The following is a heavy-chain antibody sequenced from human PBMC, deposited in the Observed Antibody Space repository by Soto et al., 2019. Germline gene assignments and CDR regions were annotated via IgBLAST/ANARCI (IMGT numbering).Heavy chain of an antibody. V-gene: IGHV1-69*13. D-gene: IGHD3-22*01. CDR2: IIPVFGTT. J-gene: IGHJ3*02. CDR1: GGTFSSYG. Sequence: ASVKVSCKAFGGTFSSYGVSWVRQAPGQGLEWVGRIIPVFGTTHYAQKFQGRVTVTADESTSTAHMELSSLRSEDTAVYHCARGLYYYDSSGYSDAFDIWGQGTMVTVSS. CDR3: ARGLYYYDSSGYSDAFDI.